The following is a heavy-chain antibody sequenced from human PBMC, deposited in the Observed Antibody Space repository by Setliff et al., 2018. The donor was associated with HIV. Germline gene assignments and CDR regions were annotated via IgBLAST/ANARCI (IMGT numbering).Heavy chain of an antibody. CDR2: TNSDGSST. D-gene: IGHD1-26*01. CDR3: AGGSGSSKDY. Sequence: PGGSLRLSCAASGFTLSGYWMHWVRQAPGKGLVWVSRTNSDGSSTRYAGSVEGRFTISRDNAKNTLYLQMNSLRAEDTAVYYCAGGSGSSKDYWGQGTLVTVSS. J-gene: IGHJ4*02. CDR1: GFTLSGYW. V-gene: IGHV3-74*01.